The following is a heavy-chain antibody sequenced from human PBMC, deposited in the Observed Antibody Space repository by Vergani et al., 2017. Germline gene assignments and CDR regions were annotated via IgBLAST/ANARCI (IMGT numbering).Heavy chain of an antibody. V-gene: IGHV3-23*01. J-gene: IGHJ6*03. Sequence: EVQLLESGGGLVQPGGSLRLSCAASGFTFSSYAMSWVRQAPGKGLEWVSAISGSGGSTYYADSVKGRFTISRDKSKNTLYLQMNSLRAEDTAVYYCAKTENYGDYVYYYYYMDVWGKGTTVTVSS. CDR3: AKTENYGDYVYYYYYMDV. CDR1: GFTFSSYA. D-gene: IGHD4-17*01. CDR2: ISGSGGST.